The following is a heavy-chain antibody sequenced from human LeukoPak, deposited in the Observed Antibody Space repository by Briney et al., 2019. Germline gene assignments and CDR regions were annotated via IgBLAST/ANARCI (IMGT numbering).Heavy chain of an antibody. D-gene: IGHD3-9*01. Sequence: ASVKVSCKASGYTFTGYYMHWVRQAPGQGLEWMGRINPNSGGTNYAQKFQGRVTMTRDTSISTAYMELSRLRSDDTAVYYCARTRAFGRYFDWSDDAFDIWGQGTMVTVSS. CDR3: ARTRAFGRYFDWSDDAFDI. CDR1: GYTFTGYY. CDR2: INPNSGGT. V-gene: IGHV1-2*06. J-gene: IGHJ3*02.